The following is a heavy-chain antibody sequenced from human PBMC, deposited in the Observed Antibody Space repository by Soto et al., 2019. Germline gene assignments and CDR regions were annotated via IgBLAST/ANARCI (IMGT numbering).Heavy chain of an antibody. J-gene: IGHJ4*02. CDR2: IWYDGSNK. CDR1: GFTFSSYG. D-gene: IGHD6-6*01. Sequence: QVRLVESGGGVVQPGRSLRLSCAASGFTFSSYGMHWVRQAPGKGLEWVAVIWYDGSNKYYADSVKGRFTISRDNSKNTLYLQMNSLRAEDTAVYYCARDCFEYSSSPGFDYWGQGTLVTVSS. CDR3: ARDCFEYSSSPGFDY. V-gene: IGHV3-33*01.